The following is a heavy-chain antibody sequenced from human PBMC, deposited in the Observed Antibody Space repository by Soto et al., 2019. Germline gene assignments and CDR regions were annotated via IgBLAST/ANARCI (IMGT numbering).Heavy chain of an antibody. CDR1: GFTFTSSA. J-gene: IGHJ4*02. CDR3: ARDPIAVAGMVFDY. V-gene: IGHV1-18*01. D-gene: IGHD6-19*01. Sequence: GASVKVSCKASGFTFTSSAMQWVRQARGQGLEWMGWISAYNGNTNYAQKLQGRVTMTTDTSTSTAYMELRSLRSDDTAVYYCARDPIAVAGMVFDYWGQGTLVTVSS. CDR2: ISAYNGNT.